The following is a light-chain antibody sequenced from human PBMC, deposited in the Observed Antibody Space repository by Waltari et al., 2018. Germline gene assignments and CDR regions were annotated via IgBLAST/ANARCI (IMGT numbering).Light chain of an antibody. CDR3: QQYGSSPWT. Sequence: EIVLTQSPGTLSLSPGERATLSCRASHSVSSSYLALYQQKPGQAPRVLIHGASNRATGIPDRFSGSGSGTDFTLTISRLEPEDFAVYYCQQYGSSPWTFGQGTKVEIK. CDR1: HSVSSSY. J-gene: IGKJ1*01. CDR2: GAS. V-gene: IGKV3-20*01.